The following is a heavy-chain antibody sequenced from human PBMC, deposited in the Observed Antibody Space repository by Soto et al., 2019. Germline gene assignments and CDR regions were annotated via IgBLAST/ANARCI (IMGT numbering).Heavy chain of an antibody. V-gene: IGHV1-58*01. CDR2: IVVGSGNT. CDR1: GFIITSSA. J-gene: IGHJ5*02. Sequence: SVKVSCKTSGFIITSSAVQWVRQARGQRLEWMGRIVVGSGNTNYAQKFQERVTITRDMSTSTAYMELSSLRSEDTAVYYCARSHYDILTGYYNTSVTWGQGTLVTVSS. D-gene: IGHD3-9*01. CDR3: ARSHYDILTGYYNTSVT.